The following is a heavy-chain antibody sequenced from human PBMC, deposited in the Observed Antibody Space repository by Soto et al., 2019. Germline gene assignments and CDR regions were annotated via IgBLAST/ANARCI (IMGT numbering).Heavy chain of an antibody. V-gene: IGHV1-18*01. J-gene: IGHJ4*02. CDR2: IRAYNGNT. CDR3: ASGGRVDYVNDY. D-gene: IGHD4-17*01. CDR1: GYTFTSYG. Sequence: QVRLVQSGAEVKKPGASVKVPCKASGYTFTSYGISWVRQAPGQGLEWMGWIRAYNGNTNYAQKLQARVTMTTDKHTSTAYVELRSRRSDDTAVYYCASGGRVDYVNDYWGQGTLVNVSS.